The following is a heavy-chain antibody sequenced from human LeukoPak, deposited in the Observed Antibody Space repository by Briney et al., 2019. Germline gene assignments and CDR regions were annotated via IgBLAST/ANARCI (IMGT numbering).Heavy chain of an antibody. Sequence: SETLSLTCTVSGGSISSRGYYWGWIRQPPGKGLEWIGSMYYSGSTYYNPSLKSRVTISVDTSKNHFSLKLSSVTAADTAVYYCARDSGSYLSAFDIWGQGTTVTVSS. CDR1: GGSISSRGYY. CDR2: MYYSGST. J-gene: IGHJ3*02. V-gene: IGHV4-39*07. CDR3: ARDSGSYLSAFDI. D-gene: IGHD1-26*01.